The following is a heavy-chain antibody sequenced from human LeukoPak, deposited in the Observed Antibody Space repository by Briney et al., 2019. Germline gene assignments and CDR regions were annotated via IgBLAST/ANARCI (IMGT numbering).Heavy chain of an antibody. Sequence: SETLSLTCTVSGGSISSYYWSWIRQPPGKGLEWIGYIYYSGSTNYNPSLKSRVTISVDTSENQFSLKLSSVTAADTAVYYCARDRTAMVTPAYYMDVWGKGTTVTVSS. V-gene: IGHV4-59*01. CDR3: ARDRTAMVTPAYYMDV. CDR1: GGSISSYY. CDR2: IYYSGST. J-gene: IGHJ6*03. D-gene: IGHD5-18*01.